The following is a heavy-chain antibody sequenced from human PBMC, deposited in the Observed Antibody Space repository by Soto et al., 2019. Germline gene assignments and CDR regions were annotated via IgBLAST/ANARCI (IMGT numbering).Heavy chain of an antibody. CDR2: IKSKTDGGTT. CDR3: ATADGSSWPFGY. D-gene: IGHD6-13*01. Sequence: RLSCAASGFTFSNAWMNWVRQAPGKGLEWLGRIKSKTDGGTTDYAAPVKGRFTISRDDSKNTLYLQMNSLKTEDTAVYYCATADGSSWPFGYWGQGTLVTVSS. V-gene: IGHV3-15*01. J-gene: IGHJ4*02. CDR1: GFTFSNAW.